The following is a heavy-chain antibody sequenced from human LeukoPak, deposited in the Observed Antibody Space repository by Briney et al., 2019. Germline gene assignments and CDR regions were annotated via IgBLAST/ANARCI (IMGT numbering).Heavy chain of an antibody. CDR1: GLNFDDSA. CDR2: ISADGGST. Sequence: PGGSLRLSCVASGLNFDDSAMHWVRQAPGKGLEWVSLISADGGSTFSADSVKGRFSISRDNSKNSLYLQMNSLRSEDTAMYYCAKESGKCDYWGQGTLVAVSS. CDR3: AKESGKCDY. V-gene: IGHV3-43*02. J-gene: IGHJ4*02.